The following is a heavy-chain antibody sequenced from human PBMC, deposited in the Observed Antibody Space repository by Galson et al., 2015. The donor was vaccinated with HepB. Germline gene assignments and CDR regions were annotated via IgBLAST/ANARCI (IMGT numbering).Heavy chain of an antibody. CDR2: TSTSSRIR. D-gene: IGHD5-12*01. V-gene: IGHV3-21*01. J-gene: IGHJ4*02. Sequence: SLQLACAASGFTFSSYIMSWVRQAPGEGLEWVSCTSTSSRIRHYADKVQGRLTLSVDNAKHPLHLQLNSLRAEDTAVYYCVREGYSGYDCGYWGQGTLVTVSS. CDR3: VREGYSGYDCGY. CDR1: GFTFSSYI.